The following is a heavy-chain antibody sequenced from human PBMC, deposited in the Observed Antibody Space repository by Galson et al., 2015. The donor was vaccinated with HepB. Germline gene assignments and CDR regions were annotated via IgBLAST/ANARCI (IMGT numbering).Heavy chain of an antibody. CDR1: GGSISSYY. J-gene: IGHJ4*02. CDR3: ARGDEYYDSSGLGFDY. D-gene: IGHD3-22*01. CDR2: IYTSGST. V-gene: IGHV4-4*07. Sequence: SETLSLTCTVSGGSISSYYWSWIRQPAGKGLEWIGRIYTSGSTNYNPSLKSRVTMSVDTSKNQFSLKLSSVTAADTAVYYCARGDEYYDSSGLGFDYWGQGTLVTVSS.